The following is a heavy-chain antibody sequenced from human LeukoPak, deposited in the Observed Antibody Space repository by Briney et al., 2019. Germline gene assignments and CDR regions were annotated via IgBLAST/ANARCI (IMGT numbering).Heavy chain of an antibody. CDR2: INPYNGDT. V-gene: IGHV1-2*02. D-gene: IGHD1-20*01. CDR1: GYTFTGYY. J-gene: IGHJ4*02. CDR3: AKDRGPNSVTGTINSFDY. Sequence: GASVKVSCKASGYTFTGYYMHWVRQAPGQGLEWMGWINPYNGDTNYEQMFQGRVTMTRDPSISTAYMELGSLRSDDTAVYYCAKDRGPNSVTGTINSFDYWGQGSLVTVSS.